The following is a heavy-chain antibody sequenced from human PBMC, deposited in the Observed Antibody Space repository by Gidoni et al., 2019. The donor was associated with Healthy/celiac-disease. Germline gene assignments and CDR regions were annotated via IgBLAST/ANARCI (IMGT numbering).Heavy chain of an antibody. J-gene: IGHJ3*02. CDR1: GDTFTSYY. D-gene: IGHD3-3*01. Sequence: QVQLVQSGAEVKKPGAAVKVSCKASGDTFTSYYMHWVRQAPGQGLEWMGIINPSGGSTSYAQKFQGRVTMTRDTSTSTVYMELSSLRSEDTAVYYCARGDYDFWSGYRNAFDIWGQGTMVTVSS. CDR3: ARGDYDFWSGYRNAFDI. CDR2: INPSGGST. V-gene: IGHV1-46*03.